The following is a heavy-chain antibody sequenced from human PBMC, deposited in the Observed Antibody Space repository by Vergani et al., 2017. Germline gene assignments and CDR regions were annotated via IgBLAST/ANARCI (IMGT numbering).Heavy chain of an antibody. CDR2: ISSSSSTI. CDR1: GFTFSSYS. Sequence: EVQLVESGGGLVQPGGSLRLSCAASGFTFSSYSMNWVRQAPGKGLEWVSYISSSSSTIYYADSVKGRFTISRDNAKNSLYLQMNSLRAEDTAVYYCARDHEYYDFWGGYYGSSYYFDYWGQGTLVTVSS. V-gene: IGHV3-48*01. D-gene: IGHD3-3*01. CDR3: ARDHEYYDFWGGYYGSSYYFDY. J-gene: IGHJ4*02.